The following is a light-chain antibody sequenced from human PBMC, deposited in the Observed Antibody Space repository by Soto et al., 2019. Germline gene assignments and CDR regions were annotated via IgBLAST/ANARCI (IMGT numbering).Light chain of an antibody. J-gene: IGLJ3*02. V-gene: IGLV6-57*01. CDR3: QSYDATNQV. CDR1: SGRIASNY. Sequence: NFMLTQPHSVSDSPGKTVIISCTRSSGRIASNYVQWYQQRPGSSPTTVIYENNQRPSGVPDRFSGSIDSSSNSASLTISGLETEDEADYYCQSYDATNQVFGGGTKLTVL. CDR2: ENN.